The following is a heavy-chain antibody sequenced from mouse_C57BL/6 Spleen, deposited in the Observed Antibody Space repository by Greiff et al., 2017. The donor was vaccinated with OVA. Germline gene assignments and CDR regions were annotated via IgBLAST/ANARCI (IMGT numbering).Heavy chain of an antibody. Sequence: QVQLQQPGAELVRPGSSVKLSCKASGYTFTSYWMHWVKQRPIQGLEWIGNIDPSDSETNYNQKFKDKATLTVDKSSSTAYMQLSSLTSEDSAVYYCAREDYYGSSWDYYAMDYWGQGTSVTVSS. CDR1: GYTFTSYW. J-gene: IGHJ4*01. CDR2: IDPSDSET. CDR3: AREDYYGSSWDYYAMDY. V-gene: IGHV1-52*01. D-gene: IGHD1-1*01.